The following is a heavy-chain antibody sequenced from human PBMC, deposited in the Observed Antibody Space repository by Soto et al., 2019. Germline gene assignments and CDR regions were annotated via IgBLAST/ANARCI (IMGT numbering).Heavy chain of an antibody. CDR3: AAHSSSWNDWYYYYGMDV. CDR2: ISGSGGST. J-gene: IGHJ6*02. CDR1: GFTFSSYA. V-gene: IGHV3-23*01. D-gene: IGHD6-13*01. Sequence: VGSLRLSCAASGFTFSSYAMSWVRQAPGKGLEWVSAISGSGGSTYHADSVKGRFTISRDNPKNTLYLQMNSLRAEDTAVYYCAAHSSSWNDWYYYYGMDVWGQGTTVTVSS.